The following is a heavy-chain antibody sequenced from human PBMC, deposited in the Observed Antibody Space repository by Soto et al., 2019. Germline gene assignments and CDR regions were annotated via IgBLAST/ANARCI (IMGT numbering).Heavy chain of an antibody. CDR3: TRDGYDYDSSSDYFGY. V-gene: IGHV3-30-3*01. CDR2: ISYDGNNK. Sequence: PGGSLRLSCAASGFTYSTYTMHWVRQAPGKGLEWVAVISYDGNNKFYADSVKGRFTISRDNAKNSLYLQMNSLRAEDTAVYYCTRDGYDYDSSSDYFGYWGQGTPVTVSS. D-gene: IGHD3-22*01. J-gene: IGHJ4*02. CDR1: GFTYSTYT.